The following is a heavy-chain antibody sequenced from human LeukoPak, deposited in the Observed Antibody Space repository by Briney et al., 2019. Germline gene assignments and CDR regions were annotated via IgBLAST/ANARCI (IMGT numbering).Heavy chain of an antibody. Sequence: ASVKVSCKASGYTFTSYYMHWVRQAPGQGLEWMGIINPSGGSTSYAQKFQGRVTMTRDTSTSTVYMELSSLRSEDMAVYYCANQYCSGGSCYGDAFDIWGQGTMVTVSS. J-gene: IGHJ3*02. CDR2: INPSGGST. CDR3: ANQYCSGGSCYGDAFDI. V-gene: IGHV1-46*01. CDR1: GYTFTSYY. D-gene: IGHD2-15*01.